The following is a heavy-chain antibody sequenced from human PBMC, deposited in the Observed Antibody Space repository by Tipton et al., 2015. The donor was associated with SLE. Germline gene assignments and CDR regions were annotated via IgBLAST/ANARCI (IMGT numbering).Heavy chain of an antibody. CDR3: ARDLGITMVQGVSPFDY. D-gene: IGHD3-10*01. J-gene: IGHJ4*02. CDR2: ISSSSSTI. Sequence: SLRLSCAASGFTFSSYSMNWVRQAPGKGLEWVSYISSSSSTIYYADSVKGRFTISRDNAKNSLYLQMNSLRAEDTAVYYCARDLGITMVQGVSPFDYWGQGTLVTVSS. V-gene: IGHV3-48*01. CDR1: GFTFSSYS.